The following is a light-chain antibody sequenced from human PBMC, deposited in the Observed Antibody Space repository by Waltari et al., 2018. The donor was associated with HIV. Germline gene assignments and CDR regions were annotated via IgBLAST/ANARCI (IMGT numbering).Light chain of an antibody. Sequence: EILMTQSPASLSVSQGERATLSCSASQSVNSHSAWYQQKPGQTPRLLIYGTSTRATNIPARFSGSVSGTEFTLTISSLQSEHFAVYYCHHYNNWREPFGQGTKVEIK. V-gene: IGKV3-15*01. CDR3: HHYNNWREP. J-gene: IGKJ1*01. CDR2: GTS. CDR1: QSVNSH.